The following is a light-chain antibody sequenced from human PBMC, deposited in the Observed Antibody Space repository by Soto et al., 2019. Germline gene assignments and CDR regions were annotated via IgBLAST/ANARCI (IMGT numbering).Light chain of an antibody. Sequence: DIVLTQSPGTLSLSPGERATLSCRASQSVSSSFLAWYQQKGGQAPRLLIYGASSRATGIPDWFSGSGSGTDFTLTISRLEPEDFAVYYCQQYSRSPLTFGGGTKVEIK. CDR1: QSVSSSF. V-gene: IGKV3-20*01. CDR2: GAS. J-gene: IGKJ4*01. CDR3: QQYSRSPLT.